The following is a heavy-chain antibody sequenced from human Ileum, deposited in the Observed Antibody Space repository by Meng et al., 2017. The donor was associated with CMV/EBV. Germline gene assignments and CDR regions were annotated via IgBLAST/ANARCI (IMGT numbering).Heavy chain of an antibody. CDR1: GFTFSSYW. Sequence: GESLKISCAASGFTFSSYWMHWVRQAPGKGLVWVSRINSDGSTTSYADSVKGRFTISRDNAKNSLYLQMNSLRAEDTAVYYCARERLGDIVVVPAAVYYFDYWGQGTLVTVSS. CDR2: INSDGSTT. D-gene: IGHD2-2*01. J-gene: IGHJ4*02. CDR3: ARERLGDIVVVPAAVYYFDY. V-gene: IGHV3-74*01.